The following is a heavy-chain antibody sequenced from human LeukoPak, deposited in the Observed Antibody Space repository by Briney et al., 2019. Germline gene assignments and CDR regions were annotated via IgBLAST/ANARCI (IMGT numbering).Heavy chain of an antibody. Sequence: GGSLRLSCAASGFTFSNYAMSWVRQAPGKGLEWVSTISGSGGSTYYVDSGKGRFTISRDNSRNTLDIEMNSLSPEDTAVYYCAKTSQYRSGWFHYWGQGTLVTVSS. CDR1: GFTFSNYA. CDR3: AKTSQYRSGWFHY. J-gene: IGHJ4*02. V-gene: IGHV3-23*01. D-gene: IGHD6-19*01. CDR2: ISGSGGST.